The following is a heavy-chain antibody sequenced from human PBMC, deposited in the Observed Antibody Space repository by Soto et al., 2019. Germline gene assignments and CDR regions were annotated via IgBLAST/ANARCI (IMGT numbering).Heavy chain of an antibody. V-gene: IGHV2-5*01. J-gene: IGHJ6*02. CDR1: GFSLSTSGAR. CDR3: AHKGPDYYAINV. Sequence: SGPTLVHPTQTLTLTCTFSGFSLSTSGARVGWIRQPPGKALEWLALIYWNGDKRYSPSLNSRNTITKDTSKSQVVLSMANMDPVDTATYYCAHKGPDYYAINVWGQGTTVTVSS. CDR2: IYWNGDK.